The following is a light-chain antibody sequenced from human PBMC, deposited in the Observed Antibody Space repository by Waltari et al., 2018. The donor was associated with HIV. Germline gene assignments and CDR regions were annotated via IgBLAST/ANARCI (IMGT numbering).Light chain of an antibody. CDR1: SSEIGGNKY. CDR2: AVT. J-gene: IGLJ2*01. V-gene: IGLV2-14*01. CDR3: TSYTGTHALI. Sequence: QSALTQPASVSGSLGQSITISCTGTSSEIGGNKYVSWYQQHPGKAPKRVIYAVTNRPSLVAIHSSDSESGNAASLTVSVLQAEEEDYYYYTSYTGTHALIFGGGTKLTVL.